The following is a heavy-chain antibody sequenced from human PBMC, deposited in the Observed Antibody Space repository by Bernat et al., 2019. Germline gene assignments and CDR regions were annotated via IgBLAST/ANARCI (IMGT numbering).Heavy chain of an antibody. J-gene: IGHJ4*02. V-gene: IGHV3-30*02. Sequence: QVQLVESGGGVVQPGGSLRLSCAASGFTFSSYGMHWVRQAPGKGLEWVAFIRYDGSNKYYADSVKGRFTISRDNSKNTLYLQMNSLRAEDTAVYYCAKDSSGWHDYWGQGTLVTVSS. D-gene: IGHD6-19*01. CDR1: GFTFSSYG. CDR3: AKDSSGWHDY. CDR2: IRYDGSNK.